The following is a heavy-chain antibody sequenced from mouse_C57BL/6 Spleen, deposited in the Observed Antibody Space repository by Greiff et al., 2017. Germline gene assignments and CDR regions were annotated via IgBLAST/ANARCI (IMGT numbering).Heavy chain of an antibody. J-gene: IGHJ2*01. CDR1: GYTFTSYG. Sequence: QVQLQQSGAELARPGASVKLSCKASGYTFTSYGISWVKQRTGQGLEWIGEIYPRSGNTYYNEKFKGKATLTADKSSSTAYMALRSLPSEDSAVYFCASHYGSSYGYWGQGTTLTVSS. D-gene: IGHD1-1*01. V-gene: IGHV1-81*01. CDR2: IYPRSGNT. CDR3: ASHYGSSYGY.